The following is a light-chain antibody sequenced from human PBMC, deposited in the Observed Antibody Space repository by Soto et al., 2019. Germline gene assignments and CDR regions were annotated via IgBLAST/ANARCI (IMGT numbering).Light chain of an antibody. Sequence: QSGLTQPRSVSGSPGQSVTISCTGTSSDVGGYNYVSWYQQHPGKAPKLMIYDVSKRPSGVPDRFSGSKSGNTASLTISGLQAEDEADYYCCSYAGSYTWVFGGGTKLPVL. CDR1: SSDVGGYNY. J-gene: IGLJ3*02. V-gene: IGLV2-11*01. CDR2: DVS. CDR3: CSYAGSYTWV.